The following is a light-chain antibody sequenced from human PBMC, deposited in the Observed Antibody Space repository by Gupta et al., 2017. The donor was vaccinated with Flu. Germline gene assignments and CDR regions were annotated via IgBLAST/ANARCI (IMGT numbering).Light chain of an antibody. CDR3: SSFALTSTRV. J-gene: IGLJ3*02. Sequence: SISISCTGTSDDIGGYNYVSWYQKHPNKAPKLVMFEVTHRPSGVSDRFSGSKSGKTASLTISGLQTEDEAEYYCSSFALTSTRVFGGGTKVTVL. CDR1: SDDIGGYNY. CDR2: EVT. V-gene: IGLV2-14*01.